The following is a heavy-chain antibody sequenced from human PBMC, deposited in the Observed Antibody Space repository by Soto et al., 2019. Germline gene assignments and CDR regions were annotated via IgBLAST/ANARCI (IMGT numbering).Heavy chain of an antibody. CDR3: ARGLYDFWSGYPEGNWFDP. CDR2: INHSGST. V-gene: IGHV4-34*01. J-gene: IGHJ5*02. Sequence: SETLSLTCAVYGGSFSGYYWSWIRQPPGKGLEWIGEINHSGSTNYNPSLKSRVTISVDTSKNQFSLKLSSVTAADTAVYYCARGLYDFWSGYPEGNWFDPCGQGTLVTVSS. D-gene: IGHD3-3*01. CDR1: GGSFSGYY.